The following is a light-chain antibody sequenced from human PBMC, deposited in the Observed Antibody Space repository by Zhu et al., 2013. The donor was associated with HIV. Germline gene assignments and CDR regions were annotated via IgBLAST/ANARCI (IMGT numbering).Light chain of an antibody. CDR1: QSVTSSY. V-gene: IGKV3-20*01. Sequence: EIVLTQSPGTLSLSPGERAILSCRASQSVTSSYLAWYQQKPGQAPRLLIYGASTRATGIPDRFSGSGSGTDFILTISRLEPEDFAVYYCQQYGSSPLYTFGQGTRLEIK. CDR3: QQYGSSPLYT. CDR2: GAS. J-gene: IGKJ2*01.